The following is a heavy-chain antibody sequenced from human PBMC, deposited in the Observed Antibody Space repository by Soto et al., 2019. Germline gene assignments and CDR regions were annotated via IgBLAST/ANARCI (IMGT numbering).Heavy chain of an antibody. D-gene: IGHD2-21*01. J-gene: IGHJ4*02. CDR1: GGSISSGGYS. V-gene: IGHV4-30-2*01. Sequence: QLQLQESGSGLVKPSQSLSLTCAVSGGSISSGGYSWSWIRQPPGKGLEWIGYIYHSGSTYYNPSLKSRFPISVDSSKNQFSLKLSSVNAADTAVYYCARGNVVAIDYWGQGTLVTVSS. CDR2: IYHSGST. CDR3: ARGNVVAIDY.